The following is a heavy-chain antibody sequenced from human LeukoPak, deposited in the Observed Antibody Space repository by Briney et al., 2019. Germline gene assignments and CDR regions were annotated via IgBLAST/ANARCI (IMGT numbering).Heavy chain of an antibody. CDR1: GFTVSSNY. Sequence: GGSLGLSCAASGFTVSSNYMSWVRQAPGKGLEWVSVIYSGGSTYYADSVKGRFTISRDNSKNTLYLQMNSLRAEDTAVYYCARADTAMAGIDYWGQGTLVTVSS. J-gene: IGHJ4*02. V-gene: IGHV3-66*01. CDR3: ARADTAMAGIDY. D-gene: IGHD5-18*01. CDR2: IYSGGST.